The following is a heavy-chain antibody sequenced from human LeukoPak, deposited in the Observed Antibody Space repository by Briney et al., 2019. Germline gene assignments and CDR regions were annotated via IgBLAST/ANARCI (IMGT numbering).Heavy chain of an antibody. Sequence: PGGSLRLSCAASGFTFSGYAMNWVRQAPGKGLEWVAYISSSSGTIYYTDSVKGRFTISRDNSKNTLYLQMNSLRAEDTAVYYCANGITVTTIPLGFDPWGQGTPVTVSS. V-gene: IGHV3-48*01. CDR1: GFTFSGYA. CDR3: ANGITVTTIPLGFDP. D-gene: IGHD4-11*01. J-gene: IGHJ5*02. CDR2: ISSSSGTI.